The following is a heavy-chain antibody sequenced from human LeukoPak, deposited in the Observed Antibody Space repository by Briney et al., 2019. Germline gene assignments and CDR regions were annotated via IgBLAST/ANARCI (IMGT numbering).Heavy chain of an antibody. V-gene: IGHV1-2*02. Sequence: ASVKVSCKASGYTFTDYYIHWVRQAPGQGLEWMGWINPKSGGTNYAQKFQARVTMTRDTFISKVYMELSRLRSDDTAVYYCARGGDYHDISGYSDDAFDIWGQGTMVTVSS. D-gene: IGHD3-22*01. CDR3: ARGGDYHDISGYSDDAFDI. CDR1: GYTFTDYY. J-gene: IGHJ3*02. CDR2: INPKSGGT.